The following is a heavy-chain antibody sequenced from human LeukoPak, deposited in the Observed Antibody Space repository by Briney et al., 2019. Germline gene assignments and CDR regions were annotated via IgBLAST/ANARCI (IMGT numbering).Heavy chain of an antibody. CDR1: GFTFSTYW. CDR3: AREASSGYSSGDDAFDI. V-gene: IGHV3-74*01. D-gene: IGHD6-19*01. CDR2: INGEGRST. Sequence: GGSLRLSCAASGFTFSTYWMHWVRQAPGKGLVWVSRINGEGRSTSHADSVKGRFTISRDNAKNTLYLQMNSLRAEDTAVYYCAREASSGYSSGDDAFDIWGQGTMVTVSS. J-gene: IGHJ3*02.